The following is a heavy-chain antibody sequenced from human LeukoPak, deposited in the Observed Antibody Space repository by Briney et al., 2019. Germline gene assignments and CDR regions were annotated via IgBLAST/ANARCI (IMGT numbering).Heavy chain of an antibody. CDR2: IYPGNSDT. J-gene: IGHJ5*02. V-gene: IGHV5-51*01. CDR1: GYSFTTYW. Sequence: GASLNISCKGSGYSFTTYWIAWVRQMPGKGLEWMGLIYPGNSDTRYSPSFQGQVTISADKSIDTAYLQWSSLQASDTAIYYCARNGAAGTPNRFFNWFDPWGQGSLVTVSS. D-gene: IGHD6-13*01. CDR3: ARNGAAGTPNRFFNWFDP.